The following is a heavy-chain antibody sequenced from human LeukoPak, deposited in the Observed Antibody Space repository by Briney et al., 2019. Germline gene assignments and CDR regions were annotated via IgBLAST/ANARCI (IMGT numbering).Heavy chain of an antibody. V-gene: IGHV3-30*02. D-gene: IGHD5-12*01. CDR1: GFTFSSYG. Sequence: GGSLRLSCAASGFTFSSYGMHWVRQAPGKGLEWVTFIRSDGSNKYYADSVKGRFTISRDISKNTLYLQMNSLRAEDTAVYYCARDRYSGYDFFDYWGQGTLVTVSS. CDR2: IRSDGSNK. CDR3: ARDRYSGYDFFDY. J-gene: IGHJ4*02.